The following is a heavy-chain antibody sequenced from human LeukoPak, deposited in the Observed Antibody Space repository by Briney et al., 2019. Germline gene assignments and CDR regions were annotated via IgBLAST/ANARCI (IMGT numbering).Heavy chain of an antibody. CDR2: INPNSGVT. Sequence: ASVKVSCKTSGYTFTGYYMHWVRQAPGQGLEWMGWINPNSGVTNYVQKFQGRVTMTRDTSISTAYMELSRLRSDDTAVYYCARGGNWKEKAFDIWGQGTMLTVSS. J-gene: IGHJ3*02. CDR1: GYTFTGYY. D-gene: IGHD1-20*01. V-gene: IGHV1-2*02. CDR3: ARGGNWKEKAFDI.